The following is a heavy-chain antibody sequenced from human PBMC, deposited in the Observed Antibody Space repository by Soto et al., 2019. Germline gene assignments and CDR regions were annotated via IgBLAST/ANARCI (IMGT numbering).Heavy chain of an antibody. Sequence: QVHLVQSGAEVKKPGASVKVSCNSSGYTFTTYGVAWVRQVPGQGLEWMGWINGHNGKTFYAQSFQDRVTMTTDTSTSTAYMELRSLRSDDTAVYFCARERPLEDSPLADAFDVWGQGTRVTVSS. CDR2: INGHNGKT. CDR1: GYTFTTYG. D-gene: IGHD1-1*01. CDR3: ARERPLEDSPLADAFDV. J-gene: IGHJ3*01. V-gene: IGHV1-18*01.